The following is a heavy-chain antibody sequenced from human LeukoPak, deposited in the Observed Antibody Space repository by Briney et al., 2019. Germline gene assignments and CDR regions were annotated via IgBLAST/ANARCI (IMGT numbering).Heavy chain of an antibody. CDR3: ARVDGSGSYHFDY. V-gene: IGHV1-46*01. CDR1: GYTFTSYY. J-gene: IGHJ4*02. Sequence: PAASVNVSCKASGYTFTSYYMHWVRQAPGQGLEWTGIINPSGGSTSYAQKFQGRVTMTRDKSTSTVYMELSSLRSEDTAVYYCARVDGSGSYHFDYWGQGTLVTVSS. D-gene: IGHD3-10*01. CDR2: INPSGGST.